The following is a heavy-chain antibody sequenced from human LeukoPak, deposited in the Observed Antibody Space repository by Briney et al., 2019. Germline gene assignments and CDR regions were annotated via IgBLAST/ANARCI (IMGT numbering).Heavy chain of an antibody. V-gene: IGHV1-24*01. J-gene: IGHJ4*02. CDR1: GYTLTELS. Sequence: ASVKVSRKVSGYTLTELSMHWVRQAPGKGLEWMGGFDPEDGETIYAQKFQGRVTMTENTSTDTAYMELSSLRSEDTAVYYCATDNLNYYDSSGLGGLDYWGQGTLVTVSS. D-gene: IGHD3-22*01. CDR2: FDPEDGET. CDR3: ATDNLNYYDSSGLGGLDY.